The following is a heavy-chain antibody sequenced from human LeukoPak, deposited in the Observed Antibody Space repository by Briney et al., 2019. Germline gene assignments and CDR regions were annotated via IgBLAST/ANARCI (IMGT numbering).Heavy chain of an antibody. D-gene: IGHD2-8*02. Sequence: SETLSLTCAVYGGSFSGYYWSWIRQPPGKGLEWIGEINHSGSTNYNPSLKSRVTISVDTSKNQFSLKLSSVTAADTAVYYCARSRGVVYAPRGYDYWGQGTLVTVSS. CDR1: GGSFSGYY. V-gene: IGHV4-34*01. CDR2: INHSGST. CDR3: ARSRGVVYAPRGYDY. J-gene: IGHJ4*02.